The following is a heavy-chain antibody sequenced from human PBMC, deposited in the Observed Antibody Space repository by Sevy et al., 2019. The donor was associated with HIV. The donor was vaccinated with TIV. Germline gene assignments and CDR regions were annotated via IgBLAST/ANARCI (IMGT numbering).Heavy chain of an antibody. CDR3: ARDGSSGGLFLKDYYYFGMDV. J-gene: IGHJ6*02. D-gene: IGHD3-16*01. CDR1: GFTFSSYA. Sequence: GGSLRLSCAASGFTFSSYAMHWVRQAPGKGLEWVAVISYDGNNKYHADSVKDRFTISRDNSKNTLYLQMNSLSAEDTAVYYCARDGSSGGLFLKDYYYFGMDVWGQGTTVTVS. V-gene: IGHV3-30*04. CDR2: ISYDGNNK.